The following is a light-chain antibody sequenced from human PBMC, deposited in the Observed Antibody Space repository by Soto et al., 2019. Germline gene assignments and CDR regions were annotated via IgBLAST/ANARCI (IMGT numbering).Light chain of an antibody. V-gene: IGKV3-20*01. CDR3: QQYGSSPWT. Sequence: EIVLTQSPGTPSLSPGERATLSCRASQSVRSSSLVWYQQKSGQAPRLLIYGASARATGIPDRFSGSGSGTVFTLTISRLEPEDFAVYYCQQYGSSPWTFGQGTKVEIK. CDR1: QSVRSSS. CDR2: GAS. J-gene: IGKJ1*01.